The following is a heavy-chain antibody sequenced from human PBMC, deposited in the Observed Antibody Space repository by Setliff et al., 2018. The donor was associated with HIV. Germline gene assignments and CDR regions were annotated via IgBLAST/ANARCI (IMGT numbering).Heavy chain of an antibody. D-gene: IGHD6-13*01. J-gene: IGHJ6*03. V-gene: IGHV3-53*04. CDR1: GFTFSSYS. CDR3: ARDRGRGMAPSGILDYYYMDV. CDR2: IYSGGTT. Sequence: PGGSLRLSCAASGFTFSSYSMNWVRQAPGKGLEWFSNIYSGGTTYYADSVKGRFIISRHNSNNTLYLQMNSLRAEDSAMYYCARDRGRGMAPSGILDYYYMDVWGKGTTVTVSS.